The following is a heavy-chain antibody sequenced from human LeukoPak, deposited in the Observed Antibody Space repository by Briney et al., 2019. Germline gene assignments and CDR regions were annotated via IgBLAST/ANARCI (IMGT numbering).Heavy chain of an antibody. Sequence: GRSLRLSCAASGFTFDDYAMHWVRQAPGKGLEWVSAISGSGGSPYYADSVKGRFTISRDNSKNTLYLQMNRMRAEDTAVYYCAKESQQLPRLYYFDYWGQGTLVTVSS. CDR3: AKESQQLPRLYYFDY. V-gene: IGHV3-23*01. D-gene: IGHD6-13*01. CDR1: GFTFDDYA. J-gene: IGHJ4*02. CDR2: ISGSGGSP.